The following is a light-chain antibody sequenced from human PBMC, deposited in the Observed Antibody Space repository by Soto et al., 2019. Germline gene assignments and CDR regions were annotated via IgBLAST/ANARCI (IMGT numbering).Light chain of an antibody. CDR3: MQASDWRS. Sequence: DVVLTQSPLSLPVTLGQPASFSCRSSQSLVYSDGITYLAWFQQRPGQSPRRLIYRVSNRDSGVPDGFTGSGSGTDFTLTISGVEAEDLCIYYGMQASDWRSFGGGTRVEIK. V-gene: IGKV2-30*01. J-gene: IGKJ4*01. CDR2: RVS. CDR1: QSLVYSDGITY.